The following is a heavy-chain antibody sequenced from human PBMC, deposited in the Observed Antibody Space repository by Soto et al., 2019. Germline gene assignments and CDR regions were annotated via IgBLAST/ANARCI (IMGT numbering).Heavy chain of an antibody. D-gene: IGHD6-19*01. Sequence: HPEGSLRLSCAASGFTFISYGIHWVRQAPGKGLEWVALISYDGNNKYYADSVKGRFTISRDNIKNMLYLQMNSLRAEDAAVYYCAKTGSGWYFDYWGQGTLVTVSS. V-gene: IGHV3-30*18. CDR3: AKTGSGWYFDY. CDR1: GFTFISYG. J-gene: IGHJ4*02. CDR2: ISYDGNNK.